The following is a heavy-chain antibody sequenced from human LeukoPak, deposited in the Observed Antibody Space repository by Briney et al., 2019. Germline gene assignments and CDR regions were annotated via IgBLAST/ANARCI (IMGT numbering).Heavy chain of an antibody. CDR1: GFTFSSYG. CDR2: IWYDGSNK. V-gene: IGHV3-33*01. D-gene: IGHD5-18*01. J-gene: IGHJ4*02. Sequence: GRSLRLSCAASGFTFSSYGMHWVRQAPGKGLEWVAVIWYDGSNKYYADSVKGRFTISRDNSKNTLCLEMNSLRAEDTAVYYCARDSDTAMVIDYWGQGTLVTVSA. CDR3: ARDSDTAMVIDY.